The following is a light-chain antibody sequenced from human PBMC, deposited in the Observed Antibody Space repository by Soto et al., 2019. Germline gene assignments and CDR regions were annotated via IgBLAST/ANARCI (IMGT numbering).Light chain of an antibody. CDR1: QTVNANF. V-gene: IGKV3D-20*02. Sequence: EIVLTQSPGTLSLSPGERATLYCRSSQTVNANFLAWYQQKPGQAPRLLIYGVSNRAPGIPDRFSGSGSGTDITLTISRLEPEDFAVYYCQQRSNWPNTFGQGTRLEIK. CDR2: GVS. J-gene: IGKJ5*01. CDR3: QQRSNWPNT.